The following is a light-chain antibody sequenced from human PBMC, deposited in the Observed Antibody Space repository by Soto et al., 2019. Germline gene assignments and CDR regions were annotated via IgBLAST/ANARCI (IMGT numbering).Light chain of an antibody. CDR2: GNS. V-gene: IGLV1-40*01. CDR3: QSYDSSLNVV. CDR1: SSNIGAGYD. J-gene: IGLJ2*01. Sequence: QSVLTQQPSLTGAPGQRVTISCTGSSSNIGAGYDVHWYQQIPGTAPKLLLYGNSNRPSGVPDRFSGSQSGAGASLAIAGREADDEDDDYCQSYDSSLNVVFGGGTKLTVL.